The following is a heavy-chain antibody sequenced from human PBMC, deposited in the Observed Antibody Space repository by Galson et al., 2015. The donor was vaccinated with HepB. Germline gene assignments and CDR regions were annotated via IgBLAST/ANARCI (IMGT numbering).Heavy chain of an antibody. Sequence: SLRLSCAASGFTFSSYAMHWVRQAPGKGLEWVAVISYDGSNKYYADSVKGRFTISRDNSKNMLYLQMNSLRAEDTAVYYCARDTPGSGSFAYYYYGMDVWGQGTTVTVSS. CDR1: GFTFSSYA. J-gene: IGHJ6*02. CDR2: ISYDGSNK. D-gene: IGHD3-10*01. CDR3: ARDTPGSGSFAYYYYGMDV. V-gene: IGHV3-30-3*01.